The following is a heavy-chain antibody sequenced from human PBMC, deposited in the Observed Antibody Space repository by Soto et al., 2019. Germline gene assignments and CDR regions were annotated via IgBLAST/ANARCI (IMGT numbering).Heavy chain of an antibody. CDR3: ARVRGSAAGTEGYGMDV. CDR1: GYTFTSYG. J-gene: IGHJ6*02. V-gene: IGHV1-18*04. D-gene: IGHD6-13*01. Sequence: QVQLVQSGAEVKKPEASVNVSCKASGYTFTSYGISCVRQAPGQGLEWLGWISAYNGNTNSAQKLQGRVTMTTDTYTSTAYMELRSLRSDDTAVYYCARVRGSAAGTEGYGMDVWGQWPKVTVSS. CDR2: ISAYNGNT.